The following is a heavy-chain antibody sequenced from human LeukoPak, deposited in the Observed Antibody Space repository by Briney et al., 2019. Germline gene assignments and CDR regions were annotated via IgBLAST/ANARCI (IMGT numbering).Heavy chain of an antibody. CDR2: INAGSGNT. Sequence: GASVKVSCKASGYTFSTYAIHWVRQAPGQRPEWMGWINAGSGNTKSSQKFQGRVSITRDKSASTAYMELSSLRSEDTAVYYCARGVGTMNWNDVPNWFDPWGQGTLVTVSS. J-gene: IGHJ5*02. CDR1: GYTFSTYA. V-gene: IGHV1-3*01. CDR3: ARGVGTMNWNDVPNWFDP. D-gene: IGHD1-1*01.